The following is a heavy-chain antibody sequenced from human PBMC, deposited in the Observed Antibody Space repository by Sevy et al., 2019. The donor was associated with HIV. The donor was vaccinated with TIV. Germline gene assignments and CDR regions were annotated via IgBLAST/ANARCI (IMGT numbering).Heavy chain of an antibody. V-gene: IGHV1-2*02. J-gene: IGHJ4*02. D-gene: IGHD5-12*01. CDR2: INPKSGGS. CDR1: GYTFTGQY. Sequence: ASVKVSCKASGYTFTGQYIHWVRQAPGQGLEWMGWINPKSGGSNYAQEFQGRVTMTRDTSISTAYMELSGLTSDDTAVYYCARDLGLRGYSYGSFDYWGQGTLVTVSS. CDR3: ARDLGLRGYSYGSFDY.